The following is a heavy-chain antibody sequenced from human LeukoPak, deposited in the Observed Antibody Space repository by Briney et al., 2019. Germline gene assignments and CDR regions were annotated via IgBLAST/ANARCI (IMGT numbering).Heavy chain of an antibody. J-gene: IGHJ6*02. CDR1: GGSISSGDYY. D-gene: IGHD2-2*01. Sequence: PSETLSLTCTVSGGSISSGDYYWSWIRQPPGKGLEWIGYIYYSGSTYYNPSLKSLVTMSVDTSKNQFSLKLSSVTAADTAMYYCAREVRIVVVPAALYYYYGMDVWGQGTTVTVSS. CDR2: IYYSGST. V-gene: IGHV4-30-4*01. CDR3: AREVRIVVVPAALYYYYGMDV.